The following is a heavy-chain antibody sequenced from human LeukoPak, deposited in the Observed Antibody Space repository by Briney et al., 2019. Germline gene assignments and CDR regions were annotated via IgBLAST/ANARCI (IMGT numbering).Heavy chain of an antibody. Sequence: SETLSLTCTVSGGSISSYYWSWIRQPAGKGLEWIGRIYTSGSTNYNPSLKSRVTMSVDTSKNQFSLKLSSVTAADTAVYYCARDSFSELLSLSSRPHWYFDLWGRGTLVTVSS. V-gene: IGHV4-4*07. CDR3: ARDSFSELLSLSSRPHWYFDL. CDR1: GGSISSYY. D-gene: IGHD1-26*01. J-gene: IGHJ2*01. CDR2: IYTSGST.